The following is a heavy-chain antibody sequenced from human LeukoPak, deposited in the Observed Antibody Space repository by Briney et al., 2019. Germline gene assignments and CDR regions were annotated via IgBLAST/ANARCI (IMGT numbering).Heavy chain of an antibody. CDR1: GYSFTTYW. Sequence: GESLKISCKGSGYSFTTYWIAWVRQMPGKGLEWMGLIYPGNSVTRYSPSFQGQVTFSADKSIDTAYLQWNSLQASDTAIYYCARNGAAGTPNRFFNWFDPWGQGPLVTVSS. V-gene: IGHV5-51*01. CDR3: ARNGAAGTPNRFFNWFDP. J-gene: IGHJ5*02. D-gene: IGHD6-13*01. CDR2: IYPGNSVT.